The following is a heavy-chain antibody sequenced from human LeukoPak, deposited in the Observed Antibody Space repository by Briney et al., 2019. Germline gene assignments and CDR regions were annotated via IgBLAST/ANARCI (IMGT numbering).Heavy chain of an antibody. CDR3: ARHSRVGSTWTHFDY. CDR2: IYPGDSDT. CDR1: GYSFSSYW. Sequence: GESLKISCKGSGYSFSSYWIGWVRQMPGKGPEWMGIIYPGDSDTRSSPSFQGQVTISADKSISTAYLQWSSLKASDTAMYYCARHSRVGSTWTHFDYWGRGTLVTVSS. V-gene: IGHV5-51*01. J-gene: IGHJ4*02. D-gene: IGHD3/OR15-3a*01.